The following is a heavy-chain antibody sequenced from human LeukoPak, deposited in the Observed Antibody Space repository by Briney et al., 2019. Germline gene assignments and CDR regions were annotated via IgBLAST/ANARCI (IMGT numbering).Heavy chain of an antibody. V-gene: IGHV4-39*01. Sequence: SQTLSLTCTVSGGSISSGGYYWGWARQPPGKGLEWIGIGSLSYSGSTYYSPSLKSRITISVDMAKSQSSLKLRSVTAADTAVYYCAANLRFLEWLPDSWGQGTLVTVSS. CDR1: GGSISSGGYY. CDR3: AANLRFLEWLPDS. D-gene: IGHD3-3*01. J-gene: IGHJ4*02. CDR2: LSYSGST.